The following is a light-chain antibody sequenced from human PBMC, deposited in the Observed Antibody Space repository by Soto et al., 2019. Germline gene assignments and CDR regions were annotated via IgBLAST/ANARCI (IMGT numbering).Light chain of an antibody. J-gene: IGKJ1*01. Sequence: EVVLTQSPATLSLSPGERATLSCRASQNVRTFLDWYQQKPGQAPRLLIYGASNRATGIPARFIVSGSGTDFTLTIISLEPEDFAVYYCQQHSHWPPWTFGQGTRVEI. CDR1: QNVRTF. CDR2: GAS. V-gene: IGKV3-11*01. CDR3: QQHSHWPPWT.